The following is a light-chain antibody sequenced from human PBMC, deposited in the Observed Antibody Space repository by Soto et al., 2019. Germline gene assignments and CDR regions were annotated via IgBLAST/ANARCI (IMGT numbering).Light chain of an antibody. V-gene: IGKV1-5*01. CDR3: QQYNNYPWT. Sequence: DIQMTQSPSTLSASVGERVTITCRASQSISSWLAWYQQKPGKAPKLLIYDASSLESGVPSRFSGSRSGTEFTLTISSLQPGDFATYYCQQYNNYPWTFGQGTKVEIK. J-gene: IGKJ1*01. CDR1: QSISSW. CDR2: DAS.